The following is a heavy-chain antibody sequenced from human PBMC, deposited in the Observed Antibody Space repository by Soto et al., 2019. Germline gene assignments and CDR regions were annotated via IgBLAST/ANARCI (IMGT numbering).Heavy chain of an antibody. V-gene: IGHV3-23*01. D-gene: IGHD3-16*02. CDR3: ANHDYVWGSYRPFDY. CDR1: GFTFSSYA. J-gene: IGHJ4*02. Sequence: PGGSLRLSCAGSGFTFSSYAMSWVRQAPGKGLEWVSAISGSGGSTYYADSVKDRFTISSDNSKNTLYLQMNSLRAEDTAVYYCANHDYVWGSYRPFDYWGQGTLVTVSS. CDR2: ISGSGGST.